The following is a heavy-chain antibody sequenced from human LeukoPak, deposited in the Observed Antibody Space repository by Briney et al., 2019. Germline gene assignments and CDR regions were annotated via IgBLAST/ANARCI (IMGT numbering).Heavy chain of an antibody. CDR1: GFTFSSYG. J-gene: IGHJ4*02. V-gene: IGHV3-30*18. Sequence: PGGSLRLSCAASGFTFSSYGMHWVRQASGKGLEWVAVISYDGSNKYYADSVKGRFTISRDNSKNTLYLQMNSLRAEDTAVYYCAKPYGDYLWIDYWGQGTLVTVSS. CDR2: ISYDGSNK. D-gene: IGHD4-17*01. CDR3: AKPYGDYLWIDY.